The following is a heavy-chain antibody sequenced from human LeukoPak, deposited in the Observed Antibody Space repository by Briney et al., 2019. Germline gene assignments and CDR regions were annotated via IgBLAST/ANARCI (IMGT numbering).Heavy chain of an antibody. Sequence: GGSLRLSCAASGLTVSNNYMSWVRQAPGKGLEWVSVIYSGGSTYYADSVKGRFTISRDNSKSTLYLQMNSLRAEDTAVYYCARSITMARVDIWGQGTMVTVSS. D-gene: IGHD3-10*01. CDR3: ARSITMARVDI. J-gene: IGHJ3*02. CDR1: GLTVSNNY. V-gene: IGHV3-53*01. CDR2: IYSGGST.